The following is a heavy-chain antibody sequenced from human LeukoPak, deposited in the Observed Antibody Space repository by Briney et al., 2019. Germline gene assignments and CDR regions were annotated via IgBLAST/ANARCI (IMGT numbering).Heavy chain of an antibody. CDR2: ISGSGGDT. D-gene: IGHD1-26*01. J-gene: IGHJ4*02. CDR3: AKKGATTGDFDY. Sequence: GGSLRLSCAASGFTFSNFLMTWVRQAPGKGPEWVSAISGSGGDTYYADSVKGRFTISGDNSKNTLCLQMNSLRAEDTPVYYCAKKGATTGDFDYWGQGTLVTVSS. CDR1: GFTFSNFL. V-gene: IGHV3-23*01.